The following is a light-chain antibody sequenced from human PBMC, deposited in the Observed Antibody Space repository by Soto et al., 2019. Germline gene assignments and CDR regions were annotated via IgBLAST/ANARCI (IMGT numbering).Light chain of an antibody. J-gene: IGKJ2*01. CDR3: QQYYTTPRT. V-gene: IGKV4-1*01. CDR2: WAS. Sequence: DIVMTQSPDSLAVSLGERATINCKSSRNLLYSSNNKNYFARYQQKPGQPPKLLIYWASTRESGVPDRFSGSGSGTDFTLTISSLQAEDVAVYYCQQYYTTPRTFGQGTKLEI. CDR1: RNLLYSSNNKNY.